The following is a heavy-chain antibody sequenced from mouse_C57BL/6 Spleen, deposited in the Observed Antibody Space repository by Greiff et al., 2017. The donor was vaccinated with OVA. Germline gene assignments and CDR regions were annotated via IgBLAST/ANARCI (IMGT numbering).Heavy chain of an antibody. V-gene: IGHV1-80*01. J-gene: IGHJ4*01. CDR2: IYPGDGDT. CDR1: GYAFSSYW. D-gene: IGHD1-1*01. CDR3: ARGGTVVATDYAMDY. Sequence: VQLQQSGAELVKPGASVKISCKASGYAFSSYWMNWVKQRPGKGLEWIGQIYPGDGDTNYNGKFKGKATLTADKSSSTAYMQLSSLTSDDSAVYFCARGGTVVATDYAMDYWGQGTSVTVSS.